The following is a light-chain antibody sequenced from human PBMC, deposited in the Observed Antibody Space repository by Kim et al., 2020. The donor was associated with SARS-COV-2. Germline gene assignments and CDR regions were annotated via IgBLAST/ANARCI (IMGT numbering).Light chain of an antibody. CDR3: QQLNTYPYT. V-gene: IGKV1-9*01. CDR1: QGIGRY. J-gene: IGKJ2*01. CDR2: TAS. Sequence: TSGGERVPITCRAGQGIGRYLAWYQQKPGEAPKVLIHTASTLQSGVPSRFSGSGSGTDFALTISSLQPEDSATYFCQQLNTYPYTFGQGTKLEI.